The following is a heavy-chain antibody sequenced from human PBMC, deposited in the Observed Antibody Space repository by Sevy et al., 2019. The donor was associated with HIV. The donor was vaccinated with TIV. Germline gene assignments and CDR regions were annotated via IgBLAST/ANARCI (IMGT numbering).Heavy chain of an antibody. Sequence: ASVKVSCMVSGYTLTKLPMHWVRQAPGKGLEWMGGFDPEDGETIYAQKFQGRVTMTEDTSTDTAYMELSSLRSEDTAVYYCATLDFWSDYLVYGRDVWGQGTTVTVSS. CDR2: FDPEDGET. V-gene: IGHV1-24*01. J-gene: IGHJ6*02. CDR1: GYTLTKLP. D-gene: IGHD3-3*01. CDR3: ATLDFWSDYLVYGRDV.